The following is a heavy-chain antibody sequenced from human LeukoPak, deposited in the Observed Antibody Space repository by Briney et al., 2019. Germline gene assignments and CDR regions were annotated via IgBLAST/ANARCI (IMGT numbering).Heavy chain of an antibody. CDR1: GYSFTSYW. V-gene: IGHV5-51*01. J-gene: IGHJ1*01. CDR2: IYPGDSDT. D-gene: IGHD3-22*01. CDR3: ARARVYYDSSGYYFVYFQH. Sequence: KHGESLKISRKGSGYSFTSYWIGWVRQMPGKGLEWMGIIYPGDSDTRYSPSFQGQVTISADKSISTAYLQWSSLKASDTAMYYCARARVYYDSSGYYFVYFQHWGQGTLVTVSS.